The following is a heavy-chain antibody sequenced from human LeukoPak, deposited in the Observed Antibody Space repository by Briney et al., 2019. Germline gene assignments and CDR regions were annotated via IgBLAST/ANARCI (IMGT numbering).Heavy chain of an antibody. Sequence: PSETLSLTRTVSGGSISSSSYYWGWIRQPPGKGLEWIGSIYYSGSTYYNASLKSRVTISVDTSKKHFSLKLTSVTSADTAVYYCARRTSGGGLFDYWGQGTLVTVSS. D-gene: IGHD3-10*01. CDR1: GGSISSSSYY. J-gene: IGHJ4*02. CDR2: IYYSGST. V-gene: IGHV4-39*02. CDR3: ARRTSGGGLFDY.